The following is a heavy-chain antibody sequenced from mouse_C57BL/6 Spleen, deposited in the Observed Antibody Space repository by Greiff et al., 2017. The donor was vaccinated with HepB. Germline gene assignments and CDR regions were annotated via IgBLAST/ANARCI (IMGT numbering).Heavy chain of an antibody. CDR1: GYTFTSYW. CDR2: IYPGNSDT. D-gene: IGHD2-4*01. CDR3: TRLRAVYYDYDGYAMDY. V-gene: IGHV1-5*01. Sequence: VQLQQSGTVLARPGASVKMSCKTSGYTFTSYWMHWVKQRPGQGLEWIGAIYPGNSDTSYNQKFKGKAKLTAVTSASTAYMELSSLTNEDSAVYYCTRLRAVYYDYDGYAMDYWGQGTSVTVSS. J-gene: IGHJ4*01.